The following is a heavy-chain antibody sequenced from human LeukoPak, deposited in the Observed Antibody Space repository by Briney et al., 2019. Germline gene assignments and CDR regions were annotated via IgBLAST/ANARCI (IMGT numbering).Heavy chain of an antibody. V-gene: IGHV4-39*02. J-gene: IGHJ4*02. D-gene: IGHD1-26*01. CDR2: IYYNGAT. Sequence: KPSETLSLTCSVSGGSIISTSYSWGWIRQPPGKGLEWIGTIYYNGATQYSPSLKSRVSISVDTSKNQFSLKLSSVTATDTAVYYCAKEARFLSGNYYGRDDFWGQGTLVTVSS. CDR3: AKEARFLSGNYYGRDDF. CDR1: GGSIISTSYS.